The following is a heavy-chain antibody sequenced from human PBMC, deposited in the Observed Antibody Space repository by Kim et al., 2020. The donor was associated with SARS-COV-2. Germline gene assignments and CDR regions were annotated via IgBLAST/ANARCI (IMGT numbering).Heavy chain of an antibody. D-gene: IGHD1-26*01. Sequence: GGSLRLSCAASGFTFSSYGMHWVRQAPGKGLEWVAVIWYDGSNKYYADSVKGRFTISRDNSKNTLYLQMNSLRAEDTAVYYCAKGVWEARTFIFDYWGQGTLVTVSS. V-gene: IGHV3-33*06. CDR3: AKGVWEARTFIFDY. CDR2: IWYDGSNK. CDR1: GFTFSSYG. J-gene: IGHJ4*02.